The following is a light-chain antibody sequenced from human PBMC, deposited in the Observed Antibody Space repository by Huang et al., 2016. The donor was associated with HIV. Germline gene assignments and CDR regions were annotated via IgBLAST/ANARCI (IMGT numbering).Light chain of an antibody. V-gene: IGKV1-39*01. Sequence: IQMTQSPSSLSASVGDRVTITCRASQSIDGYLNWYQKKPWKAPKLLIYSASTLHTGVPPRFSCSGSWTDYTLIIDNLQPDDFATYFCQQSYSTLITFGQGSRLDTK. CDR2: SAS. CDR1: QSIDGY. J-gene: IGKJ5*01. CDR3: QQSYSTLIT.